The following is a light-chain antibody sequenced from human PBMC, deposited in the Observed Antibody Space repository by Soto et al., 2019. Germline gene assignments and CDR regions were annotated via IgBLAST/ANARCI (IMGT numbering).Light chain of an antibody. J-gene: IGLJ1*01. Sequence: SYELTQPPSVSVAPGQTATITCGGDNIGSKSVHWYQQKPGQAPVLVVHDDSDRPSGIPERFSGSNSGNTATLTIARVEAGDEADYYCQVWHSSTDHYVFGIGTKLTVL. CDR1: NIGSKS. CDR3: QVWHSSTDHYV. V-gene: IGLV3-21*02. CDR2: DDS.